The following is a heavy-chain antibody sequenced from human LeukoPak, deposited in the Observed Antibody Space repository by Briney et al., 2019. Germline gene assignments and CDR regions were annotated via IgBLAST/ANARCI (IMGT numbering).Heavy chain of an antibody. CDR1: GGSFSGYY. CDR3: AGLGGGGLFDY. V-gene: IGHV4-34*01. J-gene: IGHJ4*02. CDR2: INHSGST. D-gene: IGHD3-16*01. Sequence: SETLSLTCAVYGGSFSGYYWSWIRQPPGKGLEWIGEINHSGSTNYNPSLKSRVTISVDTSKNQFSLKLSSVTAADTAVYYCAGLGGGGLFDYWGQGTLVTVSS.